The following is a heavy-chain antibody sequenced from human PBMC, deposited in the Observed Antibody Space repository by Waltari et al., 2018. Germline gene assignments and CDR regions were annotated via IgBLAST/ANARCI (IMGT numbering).Heavy chain of an antibody. V-gene: IGHV3-7*01. J-gene: IGHJ4*02. CDR3: ARDLYYYDSSGYDY. D-gene: IGHD3-22*01. CDR2: IKQDGSEK. CDR1: GFTFSSYW. Sequence: EVQLVESGGGLVQPGGSLRLSCAASGFTFSSYWMSWVRQAPGKGLEWVANIKQDGSEKYYVDSVKGRFTISRDNAKNSLYLQMNSLRAEDTAVYYCARDLYYYDSSGYDYWGQGTPVTVSS.